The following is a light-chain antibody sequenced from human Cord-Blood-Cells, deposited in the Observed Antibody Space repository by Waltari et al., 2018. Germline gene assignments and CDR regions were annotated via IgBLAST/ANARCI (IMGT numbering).Light chain of an antibody. CDR1: SSDVGGYNY. Sequence: QSALPQPASVSGSPGQSITISRTGTSSDVGGYNYVSWYQQHPGKAPKLMIYEVSNRPSGVSNRFSGSKSGNTASLTISGLQAEDEADYYCSSYTSSSTLNYVFGTGTKVTVL. CDR2: EVS. J-gene: IGLJ1*01. V-gene: IGLV2-14*01. CDR3: SSYTSSSTLNYV.